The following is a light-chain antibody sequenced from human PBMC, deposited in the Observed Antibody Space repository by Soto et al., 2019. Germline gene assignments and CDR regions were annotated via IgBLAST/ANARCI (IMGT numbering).Light chain of an antibody. CDR3: QQFNSFPLT. CDR1: QGISSY. CDR2: AAS. V-gene: IGKV1-9*01. Sequence: DIKLTQSPSFLSASVGDRVIITCRASQGISSYLAWYQQKPGKAPKLLIYAASTLQSGVPSGFSGSGSGTEFTLTISSLQPEDFATYYCQQFNSFPLTFGGGTKVEIK. J-gene: IGKJ4*01.